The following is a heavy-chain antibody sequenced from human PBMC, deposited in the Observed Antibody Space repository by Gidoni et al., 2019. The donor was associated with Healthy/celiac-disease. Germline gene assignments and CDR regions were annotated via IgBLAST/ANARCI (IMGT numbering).Heavy chain of an antibody. D-gene: IGHD2-2*01. CDR2: RKGKAYGGTT. Sequence: EVQLVDFGGALDKPGGPLSFSGEASGCTSSNICLSWVVQTPVRGLGRGVRRKGKAYGGTTTSTATVKVRFHIVRDDSNNALYQHMNSLKTEDTAVYDCTTVVVVPAAMYYYNYYIDFWGKGTTVTVSS. CDR3: TTVVVVPAAMYYYNYYIDF. J-gene: IGHJ6*03. CDR1: GCTSSNIC. V-gene: IGHV3-15*02.